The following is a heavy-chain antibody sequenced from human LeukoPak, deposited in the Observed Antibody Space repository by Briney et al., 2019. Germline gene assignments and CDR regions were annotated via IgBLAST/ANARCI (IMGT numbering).Heavy chain of an antibody. CDR2: ISSSSSYI. D-gene: IGHD6-19*01. CDR1: GFTFSSYS. Sequence: GGSLRLSCAASGFTFSSYSMNWVRQAPGKGLEWVSSISSSSSYIYYADSVKGRFTISRDNAKNSLYLQMNSLRAEDTAVYYCAREGHSSGWSTKGSGRNYYYYYMDVWGKGTTVTVSS. CDR3: AREGHSSGWSTKGSGRNYYYYYMDV. J-gene: IGHJ6*03. V-gene: IGHV3-21*01.